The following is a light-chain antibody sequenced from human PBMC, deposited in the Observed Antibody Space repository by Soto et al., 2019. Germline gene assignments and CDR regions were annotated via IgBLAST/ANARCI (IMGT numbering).Light chain of an antibody. Sequence: EIVLTQSPGTLSLSPGERATLSCRASQSVSSSYLAWYQQKPGQAPRLLIYGASSLQSGVPSRFSGSGSGTGFTLTISSLQPEDSATYYCQQANSFPYTFGQGTKLEIK. V-gene: IGKV3-20*01. J-gene: IGKJ2*01. CDR2: GAS. CDR3: QQANSFPYT. CDR1: QSVSSSY.